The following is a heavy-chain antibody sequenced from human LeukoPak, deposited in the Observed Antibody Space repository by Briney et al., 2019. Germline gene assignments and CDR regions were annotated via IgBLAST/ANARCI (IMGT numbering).Heavy chain of an antibody. CDR3: ARGGLVGRYAFDI. D-gene: IGHD3-16*01. CDR1: GFTFSSYG. CDR2: ISYDGSNK. V-gene: IGHV3-30*19. Sequence: PGGSLRLSCAASGFTFSSYGMHWVRQAPGKGLEWVAVISYDGSNKYYADSVKGRFTISRDNSKNTLYLQMNSLRAEDTAVYYCARGGLVGRYAFDIWGQGTMVTVSS. J-gene: IGHJ3*02.